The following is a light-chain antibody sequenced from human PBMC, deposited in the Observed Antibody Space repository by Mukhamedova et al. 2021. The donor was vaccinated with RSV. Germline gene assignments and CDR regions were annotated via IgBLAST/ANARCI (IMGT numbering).Light chain of an antibody. V-gene: IGKV1-13*02. J-gene: IGKJ4*01. CDR2: DAS. CDR3: QQLISYPHT. Sequence: WYQRRVHGKPPKLLIYDASSLEGGVPSRFSGSESGTDFTLTISNLQPGDLATYYCQQLISYPHTFGGGTKVEIK.